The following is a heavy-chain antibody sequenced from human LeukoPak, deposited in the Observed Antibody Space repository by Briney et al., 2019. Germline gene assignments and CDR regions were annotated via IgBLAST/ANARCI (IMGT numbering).Heavy chain of an antibody. J-gene: IGHJ4*02. D-gene: IGHD5-12*01. Sequence: GGSLRLSCAASGFTFSSYGMHWVRQAPGKGLEWVAVIWYDGSNKYYADSVKGRFTISRDNSKNTLYLQMNSLRAEDTAVYYCARDENIVATVGFDYWGQGDLVTVSS. V-gene: IGHV3-33*01. CDR3: ARDENIVATVGFDY. CDR1: GFTFSSYG. CDR2: IWYDGSNK.